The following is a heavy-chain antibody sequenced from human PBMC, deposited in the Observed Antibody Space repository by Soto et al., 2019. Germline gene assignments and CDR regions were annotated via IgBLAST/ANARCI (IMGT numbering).Heavy chain of an antibody. Sequence: LRLSCAASGFTFSSYSMNWVRQAPGKGLEWVSSISSSSSYIYYADSVKGRFTISRDNAKNSLYLQMNSLRAEDTAVYYCARDFWSGPNWFDPWGQGTLVTVSS. CDR3: ARDFWSGPNWFDP. J-gene: IGHJ5*02. CDR1: GFTFSSYS. D-gene: IGHD3-3*01. V-gene: IGHV3-21*01. CDR2: ISSSSSYI.